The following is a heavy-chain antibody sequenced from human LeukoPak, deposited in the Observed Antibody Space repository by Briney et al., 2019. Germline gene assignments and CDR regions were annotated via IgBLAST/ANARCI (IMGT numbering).Heavy chain of an antibody. Sequence: SETLSLTCTVSGGSISSYYWSWIRQPAGKGLEWIGRIYTSGSTNYNPSLKSRVTMSVDTSKNQFSLKLSSVTAADTAVYYCARVSLKAVATNFDYWGQGTLVTVSS. CDR3: ARVSLKAVATNFDY. CDR1: GGSISSYY. J-gene: IGHJ4*02. CDR2: IYTSGST. D-gene: IGHD2-15*01. V-gene: IGHV4-4*07.